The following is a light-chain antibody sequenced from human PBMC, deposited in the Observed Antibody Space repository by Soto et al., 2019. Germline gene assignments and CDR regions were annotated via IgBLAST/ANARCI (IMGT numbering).Light chain of an antibody. Sequence: EIVMTQSPATLSVSPGERATLSCRASQSVSSSYLAWYQQKPGQAPRLLIYGASSRATGIPDRSSGSGSGTDFTLTISRLEPEDFAVYYCQQYGSSPSLTFGGGTKVDIK. J-gene: IGKJ4*01. V-gene: IGKV3-20*01. CDR2: GAS. CDR1: QSVSSSY. CDR3: QQYGSSPSLT.